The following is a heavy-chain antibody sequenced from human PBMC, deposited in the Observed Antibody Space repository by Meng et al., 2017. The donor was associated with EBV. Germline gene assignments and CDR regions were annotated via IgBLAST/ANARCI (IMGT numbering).Heavy chain of an antibody. CDR3: ARPFPSWQSPRLDPFGA. CDR2: VHYTGST. V-gene: IGHV4-39*01. J-gene: IGHJ5*02. Sequence: QLQLRESGPGQVKPSETLSPTCTVPGDSISSFYYWGWIRQPPGRGLEWIGSVHYTGSTYYSPSLKSRVTVSVDTSKNQFSLRLTPVTAADTAVYYCARPFPSWQSPRLDPFGAWGQGTLGTVSA. CDR1: GDSISSFYY. D-gene: IGHD6-19*01.